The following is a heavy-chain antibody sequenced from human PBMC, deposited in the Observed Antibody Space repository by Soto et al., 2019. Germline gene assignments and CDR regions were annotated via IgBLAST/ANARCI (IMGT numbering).Heavy chain of an antibody. CDR2: IWYDGSNR. J-gene: IGHJ6*02. CDR3: ARGYSLNSGPYGMDV. V-gene: IGHV3-33*01. Sequence: QGQLAESGGGAVQTGTSLRLSCAASGFTFETHVMHWVRQAPGKGLEWVAVIWYDGSNRKYPDSVKGRFTVSRDNSKSTLFLQMNSLRAEDTAVYYCARGYSLNSGPYGMDVWGRGTMVTVSS. CDR1: GFTFETHV. D-gene: IGHD1-26*01.